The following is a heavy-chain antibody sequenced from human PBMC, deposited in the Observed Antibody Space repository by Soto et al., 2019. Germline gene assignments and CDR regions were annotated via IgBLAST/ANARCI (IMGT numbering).Heavy chain of an antibody. CDR2: IIPISDTT. J-gene: IGHJ6*02. D-gene: IGHD2-2*01. V-gene: IGHV1-69*01. CDR1: GGTFSSYA. CDR3: ARSQGSSTSLEIYYYYYYGMDV. Sequence: QVQLVQSGAEVKKPGSSVKVSCKASGGTFSSYAISWMRQAPGQGLEWMGGIIPISDTTNYAQKFQGRVTIPADESTSTAYMELSSLRSEDTAVYYCARSQGSSTSLEIYYYYYYGMDVWGQGTTVTVSS.